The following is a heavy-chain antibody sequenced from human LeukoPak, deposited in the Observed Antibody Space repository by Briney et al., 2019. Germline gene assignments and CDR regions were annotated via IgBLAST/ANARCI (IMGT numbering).Heavy chain of an antibody. CDR2: ISAYNGNT. D-gene: IGHD3-3*01. Sequence: ASVKVSCKASGYTFTSYDTNWVRQATGQGLEWMGWISAYNGNTNYAQKLQGRVTMTTDTSTSTAYMELRSLRSDDTAVYYCARRDYYDSDHLFDPWGQGTLVTVSS. CDR3: ARRDYYDSDHLFDP. V-gene: IGHV1-18*01. J-gene: IGHJ5*02. CDR1: GYTFTSYD.